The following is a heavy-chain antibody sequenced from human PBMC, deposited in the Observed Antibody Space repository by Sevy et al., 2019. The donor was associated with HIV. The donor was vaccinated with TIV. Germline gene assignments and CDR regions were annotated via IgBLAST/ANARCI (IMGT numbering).Heavy chain of an antibody. D-gene: IGHD5-18*01. Sequence: GGSLRLSCAASGFTFSSYWMSWVRQAPGKGLEWVANIKQDGSEKYYVDSVKGRFTISRYNAKNSLYLQMNSLRAEDTAVYYCARDGTTRYGYWYRIAAPYYGMDVWGQGTTVTVSS. CDR3: ARDGTTRYGYWYRIAAPYYGMDV. CDR2: IKQDGSEK. CDR1: GFTFSSYW. V-gene: IGHV3-7*03. J-gene: IGHJ6*02.